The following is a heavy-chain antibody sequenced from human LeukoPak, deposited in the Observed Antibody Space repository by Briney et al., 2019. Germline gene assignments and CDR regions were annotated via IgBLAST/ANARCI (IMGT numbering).Heavy chain of an antibody. CDR3: ARAIRTGYYPYYFDY. CDR2: INPNSGGT. J-gene: IGHJ4*02. Sequence: ASVKVSCKASGYTXTGYYMHGVRQAPGQGLEWMGWINPNSGGTNYAQKFQGRVTMTRDTSISTAYMELSRLRSDDTAVYYCARAIRTGYYPYYFDYWGQGTLVTVSS. CDR1: GYTXTGYY. D-gene: IGHD3/OR15-3a*01. V-gene: IGHV1-2*02.